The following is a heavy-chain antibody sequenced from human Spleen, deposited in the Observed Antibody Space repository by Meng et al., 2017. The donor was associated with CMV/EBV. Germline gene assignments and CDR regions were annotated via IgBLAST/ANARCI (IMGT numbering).Heavy chain of an antibody. Sequence: ASVKVSCKASGYTFTGYYIHWVRQAPGQGLEWIGWINPKSGDTHYAQKFQGRVTMTSDTSISTAYMELNRLRSDDTAVYYCARGGDYCSSTSGCGHAFDIWGQGTMVTVSS. V-gene: IGHV1-2*02. CDR1: GYTFTGYY. D-gene: IGHD2-2*01. CDR3: ARGGDYCSSTSGCGHAFDI. CDR2: INPKSGDT. J-gene: IGHJ3*02.